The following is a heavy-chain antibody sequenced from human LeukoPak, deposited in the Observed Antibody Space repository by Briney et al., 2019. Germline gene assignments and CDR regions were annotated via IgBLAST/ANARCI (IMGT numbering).Heavy chain of an antibody. V-gene: IGHV3-49*03. CDR2: IRSKAYGGTT. J-gene: IGHJ4*02. Sequence: GGSLRLSCTASGFTFGDYAMSWFRQAPGKGLEWVGFIRSKAYGGTTEYAASVKGRFTISRDDSKSIAYLQMNSLKTEDTAVYYCTRDQWLVRYYFDYWGQGTLVTVSS. D-gene: IGHD6-19*01. CDR1: GFTFGDYA. CDR3: TRDQWLVRYYFDY.